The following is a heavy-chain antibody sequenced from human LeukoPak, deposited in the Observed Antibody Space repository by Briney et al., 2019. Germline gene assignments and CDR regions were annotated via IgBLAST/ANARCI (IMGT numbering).Heavy chain of an antibody. CDR1: GFTFSSYA. V-gene: IGHV3-23*01. J-gene: IGHJ4*02. CDR3: AKDRDIVATIILFDY. Sequence: GGSLRLSCAASGFTFSSYAMSWVRQAPGKGLEWVSAISGSGGSTYYADSVKGRFTISRDNSKSTLYLQMNSLRAEDTAVYYCAKDRDIVATIILFDYWGQGTLVTVSS. D-gene: IGHD5-12*01. CDR2: ISGSGGST.